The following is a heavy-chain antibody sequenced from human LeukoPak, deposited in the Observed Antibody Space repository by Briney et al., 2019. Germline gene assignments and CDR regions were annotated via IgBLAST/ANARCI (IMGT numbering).Heavy chain of an antibody. D-gene: IGHD3-3*01. Sequence: SVKVSCKASGGTFSSYAISWVRQAPGQGLEWMGRIIPIFGTANYAQKFQGRVTITTDESTSTAYKELSSLRSEDTAVYYCARGRYDFWSGYYDETYYFDYWGQGTLVTVSS. J-gene: IGHJ4*02. V-gene: IGHV1-69*05. CDR3: ARGRYDFWSGYYDETYYFDY. CDR2: IIPIFGTA. CDR1: GGTFSSYA.